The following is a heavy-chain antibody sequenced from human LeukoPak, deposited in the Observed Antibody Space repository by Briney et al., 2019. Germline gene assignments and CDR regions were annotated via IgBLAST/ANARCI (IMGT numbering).Heavy chain of an antibody. J-gene: IGHJ4*02. CDR1: GGSIRNYY. CDR3: AREGCSYSFDY. V-gene: IGHV4-4*07. Sequence: PSETLSLTCAVSGGSIRNYYWNWIRQPAGKGPEWIGRFYTGGSTKYNPSLKSRVTMSVDTSKNQFSLKLSSVTAADTAVYYCAREGCSYSFDYWGQGARVTVPS. CDR2: FYTGGST. D-gene: IGHD2-2*02.